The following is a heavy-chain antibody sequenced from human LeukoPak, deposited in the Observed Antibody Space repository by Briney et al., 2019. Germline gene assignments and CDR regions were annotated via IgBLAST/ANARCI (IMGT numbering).Heavy chain of an antibody. Sequence: PGRSLRLSCAASGFTFSSYGMHWVRQAPGKGLEWVAVIWYDGSNKYYADSVKGRFTISRDNSKNTLYLQMNSLRAEDTAVYYCARDYGRDGYNLYYFDYWGQGTLVTVSS. CDR2: IWYDGSNK. D-gene: IGHD5-24*01. CDR3: ARDYGRDGYNLYYFDY. J-gene: IGHJ4*02. V-gene: IGHV3-33*01. CDR1: GFTFSSYG.